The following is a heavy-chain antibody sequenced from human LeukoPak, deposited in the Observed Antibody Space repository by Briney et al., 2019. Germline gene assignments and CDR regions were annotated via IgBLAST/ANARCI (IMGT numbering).Heavy chain of an antibody. CDR1: GFTFSSYA. Sequence: GGSLRLSCAASGFTFSSYAMSWVRQPPGKGLEWVSSIFPSGGEIHYADSVKGRFTISRDNSKNTVYLQMDSLRAEDSAVYYCAKNGGYSYGLYYFDYWGQGTLVTVSS. J-gene: IGHJ4*02. CDR2: IFPSGGEI. CDR3: AKNGGYSYGLYYFDY. V-gene: IGHV3-23*01. D-gene: IGHD5-18*01.